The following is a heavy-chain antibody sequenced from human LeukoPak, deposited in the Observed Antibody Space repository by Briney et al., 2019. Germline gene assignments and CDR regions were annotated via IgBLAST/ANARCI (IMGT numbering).Heavy chain of an antibody. J-gene: IGHJ5*02. CDR2: ISGSGSNT. CDR3: AKGSPLNWFDP. Sequence: GGSLRLSCAASGFTFSSYAMSWVRQAPGKGLEWLSAISGSGSNTYFADSVTGRFTISRDNSKNTLYLQMNSLRAEDTAVYYCAKGSPLNWFDPWGQGTLVTVSS. CDR1: GFTFSSYA. V-gene: IGHV3-23*01.